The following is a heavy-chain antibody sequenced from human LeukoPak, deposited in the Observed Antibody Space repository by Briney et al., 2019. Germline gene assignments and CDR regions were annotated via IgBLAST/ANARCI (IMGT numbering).Heavy chain of an antibody. CDR3: ATNYGGNSNDAFDI. D-gene: IGHD4-23*01. CDR1: GGPISSYY. J-gene: IGHJ3*02. V-gene: IGHV4-59*01. CDR2: VHYIGST. Sequence: SETLSLTCSVSGGPISSYYWSWIRQPPGKGLEWIGYVHYIGSTKSNPSLKSRVTISIDTSKKQLSLKMNSVTAADTAVYFCATNYGGNSNDAFDIWGQGTMVTVSS.